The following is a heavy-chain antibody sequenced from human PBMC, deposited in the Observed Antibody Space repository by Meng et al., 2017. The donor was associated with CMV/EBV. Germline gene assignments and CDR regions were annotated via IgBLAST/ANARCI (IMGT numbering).Heavy chain of an antibody. Sequence: VPLQPWGAGLVNPSATLSLTCAVYGGSFSGYYWSWIRQPSGKGLEWIGEINHSGSTNYNPSLKSRVTISVDTSKNQFSLKLSSVTAADTAVYYCARGSRRLPRFNWFDPWGQGTLVTVSS. D-gene: IGHD3-3*01. J-gene: IGHJ5*02. CDR1: GGSFSGYY. V-gene: IGHV4-34*01. CDR3: ARGSRRLPRFNWFDP. CDR2: INHSGST.